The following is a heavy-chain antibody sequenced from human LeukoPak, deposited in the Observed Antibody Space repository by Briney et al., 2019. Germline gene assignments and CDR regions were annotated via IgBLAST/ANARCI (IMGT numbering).Heavy chain of an antibody. CDR3: ARDRPITFGGVIVRRGFDY. V-gene: IGHV4-31*03. CDR1: GGSISSGGYY. D-gene: IGHD3-16*02. CDR2: IYYSGST. J-gene: IGHJ4*02. Sequence: SETLSLTCTVSGGSISSGGYYWSWIRQHPGKGLEWIGYIYYSGSTYYNPSLKSRVTISVDTSKNQLSLKLSSVTAADTAVYYCARDRPITFGGVIVRRGFDYWGQGTLVTVSS.